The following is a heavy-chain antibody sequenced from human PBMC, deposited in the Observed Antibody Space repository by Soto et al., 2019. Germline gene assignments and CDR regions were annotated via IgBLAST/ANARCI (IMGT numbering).Heavy chain of an antibody. J-gene: IGHJ4*02. Sequence: SETLSLTCAVSGGSISSGGYSWSWIRQPPGKGLEGIGCISHSGSTYYNPSLQSRVTISVDRSKNQFSLKLSSVTAADAAVYYCARGLPLGRWGEGTRVTIPS. CDR2: ISHSGST. D-gene: IGHD2-15*01. CDR1: GGSISSGGYS. V-gene: IGHV4-30-2*01. CDR3: ARGLPLGR.